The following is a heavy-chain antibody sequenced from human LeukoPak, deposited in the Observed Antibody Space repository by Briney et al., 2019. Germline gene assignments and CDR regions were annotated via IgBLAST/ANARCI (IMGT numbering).Heavy chain of an antibody. D-gene: IGHD3-10*01. CDR1: GFTFSSYS. Sequence: GGSLRLSCAASGFTFSSYSMNWVRQAPGKGPEWVSSISSSSSYIYYADSVKGRFTISRDNAKNSLYLQMNSLRAEDTAVYYCARAITITMVRGVSKVTRGGYGLDVWGQGTTVTVSS. CDR3: ARAITITMVRGVSKVTRGGYGLDV. V-gene: IGHV3-21*01. J-gene: IGHJ6*02. CDR2: ISSSSSYI.